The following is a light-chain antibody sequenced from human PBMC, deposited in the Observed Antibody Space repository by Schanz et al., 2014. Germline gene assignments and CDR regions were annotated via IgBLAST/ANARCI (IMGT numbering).Light chain of an antibody. J-gene: IGLJ2*01. CDR3: SSYAGSNFVV. V-gene: IGLV2-8*01. CDR2: EVS. Sequence: QSALTQPASVSGSPGQSITISCTGTSSDIGGYNYVSWYQHHPGKAPKLMIYEVSKRPSGVPDRFSGSKSGNTASLTVSGLQAEDEADYYCSSYAGSNFVVFGGGTKLTVL. CDR1: SSDIGGYNY.